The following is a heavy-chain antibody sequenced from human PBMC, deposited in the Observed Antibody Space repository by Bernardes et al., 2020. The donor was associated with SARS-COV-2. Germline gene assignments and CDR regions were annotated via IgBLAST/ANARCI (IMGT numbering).Heavy chain of an antibody. J-gene: IGHJ6*02. V-gene: IGHV1-8*01. CDR1: GYTFTYYD. D-gene: IGHD2-8*02. Sequence: ASVEVSCKASGYTFTYYDINWVRQAPGQGLEWMGWMNPNNGDTNYAEKFQGRITMTRNTSAGTAYMELSSLRSEDTAFYYCALRGTVSAYYFYAMDVWGQGTTVTVSS. CDR2: MNPNNGDT. CDR3: ALRGTVSAYYFYAMDV.